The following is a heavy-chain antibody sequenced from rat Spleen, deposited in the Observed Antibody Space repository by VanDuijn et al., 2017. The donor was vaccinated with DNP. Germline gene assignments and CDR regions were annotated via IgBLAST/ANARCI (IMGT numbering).Heavy chain of an antibody. J-gene: IGHJ2*01. CDR1: GFTFSDYD. Sequence: EVQLVESGGGLVQPGRSLKLSCAASGFTFSDYDMAWVRQAPKKGLEWVATMSYDGSSTYYPDSVKGRFTISRDNAKSTLYLQRDSLRSEDTATYYCARHYYDGSYYFDYWGQGVMVTVSS. CDR3: ARHYYDGSYYFDY. D-gene: IGHD1-12*02. V-gene: IGHV5-17*01. CDR2: MSYDGSST.